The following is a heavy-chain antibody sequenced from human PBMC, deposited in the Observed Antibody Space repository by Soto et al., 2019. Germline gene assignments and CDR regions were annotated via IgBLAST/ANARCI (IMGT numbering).Heavy chain of an antibody. V-gene: IGHV3-11*01. CDR3: ARYPPYSSASVYYYFDY. D-gene: IGHD6-6*01. CDR1: GFTLSDYY. J-gene: IGHJ4*02. Sequence: QVQLVESGGGLVKPGGSLRLSCAASGFTLSDYYMIWIRQAPVQGLVWVSYISSSGSTIYYADSVKSRFTISRDNAKNSLYLPMNSLRAEDTAVYSCARYPPYSSASVYYYFDYWGQGTLVTVSS. CDR2: ISSSGSTI.